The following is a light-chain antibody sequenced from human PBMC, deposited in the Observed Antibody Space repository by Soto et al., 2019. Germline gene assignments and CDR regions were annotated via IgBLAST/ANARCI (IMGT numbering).Light chain of an antibody. V-gene: IGKV1-9*01. J-gene: IGKJ2*01. CDR3: QQFKSYPYT. CDR1: QDISGY. Sequence: IQLTQSPSSLSASLGARVTITCRASQDISGYLAWYQQKPGKAPKLLIYAATTWHYGVPSRFSGSGFGTDFALARDSLRPEEFATFSFQQFKSYPYTFGQGTKLEI. CDR2: AAT.